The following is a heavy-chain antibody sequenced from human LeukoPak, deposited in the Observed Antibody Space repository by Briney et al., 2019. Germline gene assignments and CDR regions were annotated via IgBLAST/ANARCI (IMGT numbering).Heavy chain of an antibody. D-gene: IGHD3-22*01. CDR2: ISGSGGST. V-gene: IGHV3-23*01. J-gene: IGHJ4*02. Sequence: GGSLRLSCAASGFTFSSYGMSWVRQAPGKGLEWVSAISGSGGSTYYADSVKGRFTISRDNSKNTLYLQMNSLRAEDTAVYYCARVGGYSGYPLYYFDYWGQGTLVTVSS. CDR1: GFTFSSYG. CDR3: ARVGGYSGYPLYYFDY.